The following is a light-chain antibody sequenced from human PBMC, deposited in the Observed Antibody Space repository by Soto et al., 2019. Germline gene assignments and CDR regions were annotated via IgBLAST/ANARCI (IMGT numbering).Light chain of an antibody. CDR3: NSYVGSNNYV. CDR1: SSDVGAYKY. J-gene: IGLJ1*01. CDR2: EVS. Sequence: QSVLTQPPSASGSPGQSVTISCTGTSSDVGAYKYVSWYQQHPGKAPKLMIYEVSKRPSGVPDRFSGSKSGNTASLTVSGLQADDEADYYCNSYVGSNNYVFGTGTKLTVL. V-gene: IGLV2-8*01.